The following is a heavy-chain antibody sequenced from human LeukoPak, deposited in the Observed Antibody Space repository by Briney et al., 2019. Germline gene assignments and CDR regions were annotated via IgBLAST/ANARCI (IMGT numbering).Heavy chain of an antibody. V-gene: IGHV3-7*01. CDR3: ASEGGSTYAFDI. CDR2: IKQDGSEI. CDR1: GLTFSTYW. J-gene: IGHJ3*02. Sequence: PGGSLRLSCAASGLTFSTYWMSWVRQAPGKGLEWVANIKQDGSEIYYVDSVKGRFTISRDNAKNSLYLQMNSLRAEDTAVYYCASEGGSTYAFDIWGQGTMVTVSS. D-gene: IGHD1-26*01.